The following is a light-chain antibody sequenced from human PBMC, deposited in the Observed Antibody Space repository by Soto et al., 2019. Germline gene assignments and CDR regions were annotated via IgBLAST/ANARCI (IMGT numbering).Light chain of an antibody. CDR3: QKYNGAPLT. CDR2: AAS. Sequence: DIQMTQSPSSLSASVGDRVTITCRASQGISNYLAWYQQKPGKVPKLLIYAASTLQSGVPSRFSGRGSGTEFTLKISRLQADDVSTYYCQKYNGAPLTFGPGNKVDIK. J-gene: IGKJ3*01. V-gene: IGKV1-27*01. CDR1: QGISNY.